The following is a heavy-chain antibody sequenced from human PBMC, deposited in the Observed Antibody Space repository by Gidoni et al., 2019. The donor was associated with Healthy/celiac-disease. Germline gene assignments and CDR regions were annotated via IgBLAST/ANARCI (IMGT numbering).Heavy chain of an antibody. CDR2: IYYSGST. CDR3: AGQSEANDH. CDR1: GGSISSSSYY. Sequence: QLQLQESGPGLVKPSETLSLTCTVSGGSISSSSYYWGWIRQPPGKGLEWIGSIYYSGSTYYNPSLKSRVTITLETAKNPFSLKLSSVTPADTAVDYWAGQSEANDHWGQGTLVTVSS. V-gene: IGHV4-39*01. D-gene: IGHD1-26*01. J-gene: IGHJ4*02.